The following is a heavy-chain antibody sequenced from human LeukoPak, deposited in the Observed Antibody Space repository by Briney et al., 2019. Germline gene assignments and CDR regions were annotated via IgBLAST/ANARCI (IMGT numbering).Heavy chain of an antibody. V-gene: IGHV3-30*18. D-gene: IGHD2-21*01. CDR2: ISYDGSNK. J-gene: IGHJ4*02. Sequence: GGSLRLSCAASGFTFSSYGMHWVRQAPGKGLEWVAVISYDGSNKYYADSVKGRFTISRDNSKNTLYLQMNSLRAEDTAVYYCAKDKRGQHNYFDYWGQGTLVTVSS. CDR3: AKDKRGQHNYFDY. CDR1: GFTFSSYG.